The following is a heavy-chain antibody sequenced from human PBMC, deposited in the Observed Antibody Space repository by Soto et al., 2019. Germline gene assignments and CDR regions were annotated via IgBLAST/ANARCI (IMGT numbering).Heavy chain of an antibody. CDR1: GFTFSNYW. Sequence: GGSLRLSCAASGFTFSNYWMGWVRQAPGKGLEWVANIKQDGSESNYADSVKGRFTISRDNAENSLYLQMTSLRAEDTAVYYCASARHIGPWGQGTLVTVSS. V-gene: IGHV3-7*01. J-gene: IGHJ5*02. D-gene: IGHD2-21*01. CDR3: ASARHIGP. CDR2: IKQDGSES.